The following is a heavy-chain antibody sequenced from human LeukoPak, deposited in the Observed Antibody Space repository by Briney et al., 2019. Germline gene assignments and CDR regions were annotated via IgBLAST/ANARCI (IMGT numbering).Heavy chain of an antibody. Sequence: ASVKVSCKASGYTFIIYSINWVRQAPGQGLGWMGWISPYNGNTIYAQKLQGRVTMTTDTSTSTAYMELRSLRSDDTAVYYCVRRFGYDFWSGHPMGDYWGQGTLVTVSS. CDR1: GYTFIIYS. CDR3: VRRFGYDFWSGHPMGDY. J-gene: IGHJ4*02. CDR2: ISPYNGNT. V-gene: IGHV1-18*01. D-gene: IGHD3-3*01.